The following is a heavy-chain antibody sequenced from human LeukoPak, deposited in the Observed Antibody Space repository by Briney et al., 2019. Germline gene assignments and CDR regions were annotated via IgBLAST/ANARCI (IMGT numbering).Heavy chain of an antibody. J-gene: IGHJ4*02. CDR3: AIMTTVVTNFDY. Sequence: PGGSLRLSCAASGNYWMYWVRQAPGKGLEWVAAILPDGGNKHYADSVKGRVTISRDNSKNTLYLQMNSLRAEDTALYYCAIMTTVVTNFDYWGQGTLVTVSS. V-gene: IGHV3-30-3*01. CDR2: ILPDGGNK. D-gene: IGHD4-23*01. CDR1: GNYW.